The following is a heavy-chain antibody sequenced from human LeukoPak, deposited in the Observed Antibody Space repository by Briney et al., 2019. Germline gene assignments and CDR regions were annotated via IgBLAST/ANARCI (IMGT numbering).Heavy chain of an antibody. V-gene: IGHV3-66*01. Sequence: GGSLRLSCAASEFTVSSNYMSWVRQAPGKGLEWVPVIYSGGSTYYADSVKGRFTISRDNSKNTLYLQMNSLRAEDTAVYYCARANCGGDCFPYYFDYWGQGTLVTVSS. CDR1: EFTVSSNY. CDR2: IYSGGST. D-gene: IGHD2-21*02. J-gene: IGHJ4*02. CDR3: ARANCGGDCFPYYFDY.